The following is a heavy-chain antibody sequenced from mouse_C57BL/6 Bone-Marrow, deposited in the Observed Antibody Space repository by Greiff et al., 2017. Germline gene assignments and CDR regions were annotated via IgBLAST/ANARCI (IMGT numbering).Heavy chain of an antibody. CDR1: GFNIKDYY. CDR3: ARAPNWQRGYFDY. CDR2: IDPEDGDT. V-gene: IGHV14-2*01. D-gene: IGHD4-1*02. Sequence: EVQLQESGAELVKPGASVKLSCTASGFNIKDYYMHWVKQRTEQGLEWIGRIDPEDGDTKYAPQFQGKATITADTSSNTAYLQLSSLTSEDTAVYYCARAPNWQRGYFDYWGQGTTRTVSS. J-gene: IGHJ2*01.